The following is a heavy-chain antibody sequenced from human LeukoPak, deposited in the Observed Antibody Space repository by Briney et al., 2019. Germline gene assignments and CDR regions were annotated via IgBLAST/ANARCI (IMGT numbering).Heavy chain of an antibody. V-gene: IGHV5-51*01. CDR3: ARQGRIAARPFDY. J-gene: IGHJ4*02. D-gene: IGHD6-6*01. Sequence: GESLKISCQGSGYSFSNYWIGWVRQMPGKGLEWMGIIYPGDSDTRYSPSFQGQVTISADKSISTAYLQWSSLKASDTAMYYCARQGRIAARPFDYWGQGTLVTVSS. CDR1: GYSFSNYW. CDR2: IYPGDSDT.